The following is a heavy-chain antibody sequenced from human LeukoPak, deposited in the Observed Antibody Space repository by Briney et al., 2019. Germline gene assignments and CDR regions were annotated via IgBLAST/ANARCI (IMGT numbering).Heavy chain of an antibody. D-gene: IGHD1-1*01. V-gene: IGHV3-21*01. CDR1: GFTFSSYS. J-gene: IGHJ4*02. CDR2: ISSSSSYI. CDR3: ARGDWNDAFDY. Sequence: PGGSLRLSCPAYGFTFSSYSMNWVRQAPGKGLEWVSSISSSSSYIYYADSVKGRFTISRDNAKNSLYLQMNSPRAEDTAVYYCARGDWNDAFDYWGQGTLVTVSS.